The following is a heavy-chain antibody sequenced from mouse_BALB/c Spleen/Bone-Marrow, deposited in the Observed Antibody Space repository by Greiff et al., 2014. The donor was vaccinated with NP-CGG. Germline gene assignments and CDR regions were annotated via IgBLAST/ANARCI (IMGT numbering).Heavy chain of an antibody. CDR1: GYTFSSYW. V-gene: IGHV1-9*01. J-gene: IGHJ4*01. Sequence: QVQLQQSGAELMKPGASVKISCKVTGYTFSSYWIEWVKQRPGHGLEWIGEILPGSGSTNYNGKFKGKATFTADTSSNTAYMQLSSLTSEDSAVYYCARGYAMDYWGQGTSVTVSS. CDR3: ARGYAMDY. CDR2: ILPGSGST.